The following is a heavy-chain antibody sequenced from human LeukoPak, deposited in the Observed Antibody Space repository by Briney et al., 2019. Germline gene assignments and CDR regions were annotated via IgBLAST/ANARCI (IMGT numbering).Heavy chain of an antibody. CDR3: AELGITMIGGV. Sequence: KTGGTLRLSCAASGFTFSTYGMSWVRQAPGKGLEWVSSISGSGGSTYYADSVKGRFTISRDSSKNSLYLQMNSLRAEDTAVYYCAELGITMIGGVWGKGTTVTISS. CDR1: GFTFSTYG. D-gene: IGHD3-10*02. J-gene: IGHJ6*04. CDR2: ISGSGGST. V-gene: IGHV3-23*01.